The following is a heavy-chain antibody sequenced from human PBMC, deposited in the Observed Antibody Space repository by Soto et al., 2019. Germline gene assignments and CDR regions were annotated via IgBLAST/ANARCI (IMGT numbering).Heavy chain of an antibody. Sequence: PGGSLRLSCAASGFTFSSYGMHWVRQAPGKGLEWVAVIWYDGSNKYYADSVKGRFAISRDNSKXXXXXXXXXXXXXXXAVYYXXXXDIVVVPAAILAYYYYGMDVWGQGTTVTVSS. D-gene: IGHD2-2*02. CDR2: IWYDGSNK. V-gene: IGHV3-33*01. CDR1: GFTFSSYG. J-gene: IGHJ6*02. CDR3: XXXDIVVVPAAILAYYYYGMDV.